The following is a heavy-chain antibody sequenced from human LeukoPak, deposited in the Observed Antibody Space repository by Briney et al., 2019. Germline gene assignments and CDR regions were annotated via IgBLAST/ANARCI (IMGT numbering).Heavy chain of an antibody. Sequence: ASVKVSCKASGYTFTSYDINWLRQATGQGLEWMGWMNPNSGNTGYAQKFQGRVTITADKSTSTAYMELSSLRSEDTAVYYCAVNSDSSVVPPNFWGQGTLVTVSS. CDR2: MNPNSGNT. J-gene: IGHJ4*02. V-gene: IGHV1-8*01. CDR1: GYTFTSYD. D-gene: IGHD3-22*01. CDR3: AVNSDSSVVPPNF.